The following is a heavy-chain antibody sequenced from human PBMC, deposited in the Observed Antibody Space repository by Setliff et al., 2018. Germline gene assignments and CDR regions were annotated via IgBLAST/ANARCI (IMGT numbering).Heavy chain of an antibody. D-gene: IGHD2-15*01. V-gene: IGHV1-2*02. J-gene: IGHJ6*03. CDR2: INPKTGDT. CDR1: GYIFTAFY. CDR3: ATDSTETPFYSSQSYMEV. Sequence: ASVKVSCKASGYIFTAFYMQWVRQAPGPGPEWMGWINPKTGDTNYAQSFQGRVTMTRDTSINTAYMVLSGLRPDDSAIYYCATDSTETPFYSSQSYMEVWGKGTTVTVSS.